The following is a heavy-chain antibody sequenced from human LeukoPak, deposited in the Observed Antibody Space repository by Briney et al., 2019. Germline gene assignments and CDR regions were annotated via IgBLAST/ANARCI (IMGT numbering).Heavy chain of an antibody. D-gene: IGHD4-17*01. CDR3: ARHPDDYGDENWFDP. CDR1: GGSISSSSYY. Sequence: PSETLSLTCTVSGGSISSSSYYWGWIRQPPGKGLEWIGSIYYSGSTYYNPSLKSRVTISVDTSKNQFSLKLSSVTAADTAVYYCARHPDDYGDENWFDPWGQGTLATVSS. CDR2: IYYSGST. J-gene: IGHJ5*02. V-gene: IGHV4-39*01.